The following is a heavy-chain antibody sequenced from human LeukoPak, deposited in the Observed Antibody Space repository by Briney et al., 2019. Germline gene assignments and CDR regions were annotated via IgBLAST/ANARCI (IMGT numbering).Heavy chain of an antibody. J-gene: IGHJ5*02. CDR1: GGSISISSDY. CDR2: IYYSGST. D-gene: IGHD2-15*01. Sequence: PSETLSLTCTVSGGSISISSDYWGWIRQPPGKGLEWIGSIYYSGSTYYNPSLNSRVTISVDTSKNQFSLKLSSVTAADTAVYYCARQLYCSGGSCYSYSWFDPWGQGTLVTVSS. CDR3: ARQLYCSGGSCYSYSWFDP. V-gene: IGHV4-39*01.